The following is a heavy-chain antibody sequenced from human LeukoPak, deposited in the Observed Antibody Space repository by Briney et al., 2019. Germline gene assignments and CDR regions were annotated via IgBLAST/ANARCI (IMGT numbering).Heavy chain of an antibody. D-gene: IGHD2-21*01. CDR2: INWDGGST. CDR1: GFAFDDYG. CDR3: ARDIVDYFDY. J-gene: IGHJ4*02. V-gene: IGHV3-20*04. Sequence: PGGSLRLSCAASGFAFDDYGMSWVRQAPGKGLEWVSGINWDGGSTGYADSVKGRFTISRDNAKNSLYLQMNSLRAEDTAVYYCARDIVDYFDYWGQGTLVTVSS.